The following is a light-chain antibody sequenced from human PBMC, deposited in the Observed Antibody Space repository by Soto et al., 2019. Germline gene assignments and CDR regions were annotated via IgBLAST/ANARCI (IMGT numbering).Light chain of an antibody. CDR1: QSVSSN. CDR3: QQYNNWPIT. J-gene: IGKJ4*01. V-gene: IGKV3-15*01. Sequence: EIVMTQSPATLSVSPGERATLSCRASQSVSSNLAWYQQKPGQAPRLVIYGASTRATGIPARFSGSGSGTEFTLTISSLQSEDFAVYYCQQYNNWPITFDGGTKVEIK. CDR2: GAS.